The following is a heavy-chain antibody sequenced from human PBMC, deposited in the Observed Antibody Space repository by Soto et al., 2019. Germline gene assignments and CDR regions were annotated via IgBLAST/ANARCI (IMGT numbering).Heavy chain of an antibody. J-gene: IGHJ4*02. CDR3: SRGIKNEGGFDY. D-gene: IGHD1-1*01. V-gene: IGHV4-31*03. Sequence: QVQLQESGPGLVKPSQTLSLPCTVSGGSISSGGYYWSWIRQHPGKGREWIGYIYYSGSTYYNPSFKSRVTISVDTSKNQSALKLSSVTAADKAVYTCSRGIKNEGGFDYWCQGTLDTVSS. CDR1: GGSISSGGYY. CDR2: IYYSGST.